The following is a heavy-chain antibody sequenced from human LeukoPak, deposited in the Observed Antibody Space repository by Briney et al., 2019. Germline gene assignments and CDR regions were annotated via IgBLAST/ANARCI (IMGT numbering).Heavy chain of an antibody. CDR1: GDSVSSNNAA. D-gene: IGHD3-16*01. V-gene: IGHV6-1*01. CDR3: ARDPGLGYYYYHGMDV. CDR2: TYYRSKYYY. Sequence: SQTLSLTCAITGDSVSSNNAAWNWIRQSPSRGLEWLGRTYYRSKYYYDYAVSVKSRITINPETSKNQFSLQLNSVTPEDTAVYYCARDPGLGYYYYHGMDVWGQGTTVTVSS. J-gene: IGHJ6*02.